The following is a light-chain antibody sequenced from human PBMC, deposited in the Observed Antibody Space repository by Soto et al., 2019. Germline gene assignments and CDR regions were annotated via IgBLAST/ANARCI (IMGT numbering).Light chain of an antibody. CDR1: SSDVGAYKY. CDR3: TSYVGNDIWV. V-gene: IGLV2-8*01. CDR2: EVT. Sequence: QSALTQPPSASGSPGQSVTISCTGTSSDVGAYKYVSWYQQYPGKAPKLMIYEVTKRPSGVPDRFSGSNSGNTASLTVSGLHAEDEADYYCTSYVGNDIWVFGGGTKVTV. J-gene: IGLJ3*02.